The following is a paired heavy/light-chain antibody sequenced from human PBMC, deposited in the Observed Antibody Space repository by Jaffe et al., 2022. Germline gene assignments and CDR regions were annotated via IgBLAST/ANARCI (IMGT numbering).Light chain of an antibody. CDR1: SSDVGNYNY. J-gene: IGLJ1*01. CDR3: GSYAGNNNYV. Sequence: QSALTQPPSASGSPGQSVTISCTGTSSDVGNYNYVSWYQQHPGKAPKLMIYEVSKRPSGVPDRFSGSKSGNTASLTVSGLQSEDEADYYCGSYAGNNNYVFGTGTKVTVL. CDR2: EVS. V-gene: IGLV2-8*01.
Heavy chain of an antibody. Sequence: EVQLSESGGGLVQPGGSLRLSCEASGFTFSSYAMTWVRQAPGKGLEWVSGISGSGGSTYYADSVKGRITISRDNSKRTLYLQMNSLKVEDTAVYYCAKGGYSSGWYWWFDPWGQGTLVTVSS. CDR3: AKGGYSSGWYWWFDP. J-gene: IGHJ5*02. D-gene: IGHD6-19*01. CDR2: ISGSGGST. V-gene: IGHV3-23*01. CDR1: GFTFSSYA.